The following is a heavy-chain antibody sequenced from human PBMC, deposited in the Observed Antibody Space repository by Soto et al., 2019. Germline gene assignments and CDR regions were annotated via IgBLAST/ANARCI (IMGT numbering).Heavy chain of an antibody. V-gene: IGHV1-18*01. CDR1: GYTFTSYG. J-gene: IGHJ3*02. CDR2: ISAYNGNT. Sequence: ASVKVSCKASGYTFTSYGISWVRQAPGQGLEWMGWISAYNGNTNYAQKLQGRVTMTTDTSTSTAYMELRSLRSDDTAGYYCARDLAIGAGAVVVPAAINDAFDIWGQGTMVTVSS. CDR3: ARDLAIGAGAVVVPAAINDAFDI. D-gene: IGHD2-2*01.